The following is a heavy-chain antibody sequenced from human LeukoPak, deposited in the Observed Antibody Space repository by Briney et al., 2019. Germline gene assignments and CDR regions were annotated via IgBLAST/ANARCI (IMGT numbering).Heavy chain of an antibody. CDR2: INSDGSST. D-gene: IGHD4-11*01. CDR3: ARDAVTTVDY. V-gene: IGHV3-74*01. J-gene: IGHJ4*02. CDR1: GFTFSSYW. Sequence: GGSLRVSCAASGFTFSSYWMHWVRQAPGKGLVRVSRINSDGSSTSYADSVKGRFTISRDNAKNTLYLQMNSLRAEDTAVYYCARDAVTTVDYWGQGTLVTVSS.